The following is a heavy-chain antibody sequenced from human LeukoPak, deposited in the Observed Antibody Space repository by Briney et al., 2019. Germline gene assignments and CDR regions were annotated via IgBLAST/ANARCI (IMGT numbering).Heavy chain of an antibody. CDR1: GYTFTSYY. Sequence: GASVKVSCKASGYTFTSYYVHWVRQAPGQGLEWTGIINPLGGSTNYAQKFQGRVTMTRDTSTSTVYMELSSLRSEDTAVYYCARAHDFWSGPFDYWGQGTLVTVSS. CDR3: ARAHDFWSGPFDY. J-gene: IGHJ4*02. CDR2: INPLGGST. V-gene: IGHV1-46*01. D-gene: IGHD3-3*01.